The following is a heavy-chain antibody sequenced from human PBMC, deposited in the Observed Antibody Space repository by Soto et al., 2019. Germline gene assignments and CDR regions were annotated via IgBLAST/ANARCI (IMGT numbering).Heavy chain of an antibody. V-gene: IGHV1-2*06. D-gene: IGHD5-12*01. Sequence: ASVKVSCKASGHTSTGYYMHWVRQAPGQGLEWLGRINPNSGGTNYAQKFQGRVTMTRDTSINTAYMELRRLTSDETAVYYCASHRSGYAFRWGQGTLVTVSS. CDR2: INPNSGGT. J-gene: IGHJ4*02. CDR3: ASHRSGYAFR. CDR1: GHTSTGYY.